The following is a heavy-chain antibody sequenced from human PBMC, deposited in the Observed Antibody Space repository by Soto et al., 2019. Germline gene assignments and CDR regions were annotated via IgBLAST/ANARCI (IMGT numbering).Heavy chain of an antibody. CDR2: ISGSGGST. Sequence: GSLRLSCAASGFTFSSYAMSWVRQAPGKGLEWVSAISGSGGSTYYADSVKGRFTISRDNSKNTLYLQMNSLRAEDTAVYYCAKVKLSSSIAARYFDYWGQGTLVTVSS. V-gene: IGHV3-23*01. D-gene: IGHD6-6*01. CDR3: AKVKLSSSIAARYFDY. CDR1: GFTFSSYA. J-gene: IGHJ4*02.